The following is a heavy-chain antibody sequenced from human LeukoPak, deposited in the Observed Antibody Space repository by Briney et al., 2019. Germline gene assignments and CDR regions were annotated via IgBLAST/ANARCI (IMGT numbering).Heavy chain of an antibody. CDR3: ARGPGSPDV. V-gene: IGHV6-1*01. CDR2: TYYRSKWFN. D-gene: IGHD1-26*01. J-gene: IGHJ6*02. Sequence: SQTLSLTCAISGDSVSSNSAAWNWIRQSSSRGLEWLGRTYYRSKWFNDYAVSVKSRITINPDTSKNQFSLQLYSVTPEDTAVYYCARGPGSPDVWGQGTTVTVSS. CDR1: GDSVSSNSAA.